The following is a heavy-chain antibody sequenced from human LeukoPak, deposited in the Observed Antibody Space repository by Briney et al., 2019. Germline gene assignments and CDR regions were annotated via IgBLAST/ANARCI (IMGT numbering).Heavy chain of an antibody. Sequence: PGGSLRLSCAASGFTFSNYSMAWVRQAPGKGLEWVSFISSSSSYIYYADSVKGRFTISRDNAKNSLYLQMSSLRAEDTAVYYCASAENSGSYFVDYWGQGTLVTVSS. CDR3: ASAENSGSYFVDY. D-gene: IGHD1-26*01. CDR1: GFTFSNYS. J-gene: IGHJ4*02. V-gene: IGHV3-21*01. CDR2: ISSSSSYI.